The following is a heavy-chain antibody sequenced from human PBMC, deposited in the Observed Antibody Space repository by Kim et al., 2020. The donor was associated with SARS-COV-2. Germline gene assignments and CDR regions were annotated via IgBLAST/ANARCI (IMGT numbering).Heavy chain of an antibody. CDR1: GFTVSSNY. J-gene: IGHJ4*02. CDR2: IYSGGST. V-gene: IGHV3-53*01. D-gene: IGHD3-10*01. CDR3: AREYQTMVRGVIIREDY. Sequence: GGSLRLSCAASGFTVSSNYMSWVRQAPGKGLEWVSVIYSGGSTYYADSVKGRFTISRDNSKNTLYLQMNSLRAEDTAVYYCAREYQTMVRGVIIREDYWGQGTLVTVSS.